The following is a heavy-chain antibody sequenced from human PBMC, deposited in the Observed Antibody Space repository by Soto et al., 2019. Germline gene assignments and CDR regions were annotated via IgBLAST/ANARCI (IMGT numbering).Heavy chain of an antibody. CDR2: ISGSGGST. CDR1: GFTFSSYA. J-gene: IGHJ4*02. Sequence: GSLRLSCAASGFTFSSYAMSWVRQAPGKGLEWVSAISGSGGSTYYADSVKGRFTISRDNSKNALYLQMNSLRAEDTAVYYCAKARAQYYDFWSGYPVDYWGQGTLVTVSS. D-gene: IGHD3-3*01. CDR3: AKARAQYYDFWSGYPVDY. V-gene: IGHV3-23*01.